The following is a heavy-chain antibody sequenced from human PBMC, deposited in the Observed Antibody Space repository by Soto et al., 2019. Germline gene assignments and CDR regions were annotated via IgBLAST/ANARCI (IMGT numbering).Heavy chain of an antibody. CDR2: ISSSGDII. Sequence: GGSLRLSCAGSGFSFSDYYMSWIRQAPGKGLEWVSYISSSGDIIYYADSVKGRFTISRDNAKNSLYLQMNSLRAEDTAVYYCARGSTDSYPGSRIFDFWGRGTLVTVSS. CDR1: GFSFSDYY. V-gene: IGHV3-11*01. D-gene: IGHD3-10*01. CDR3: ARGSTDSYPGSRIFDF. J-gene: IGHJ4*02.